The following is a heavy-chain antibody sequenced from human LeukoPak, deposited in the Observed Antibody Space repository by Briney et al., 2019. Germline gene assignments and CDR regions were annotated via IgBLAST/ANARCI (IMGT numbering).Heavy chain of an antibody. CDR2: ISSSSSTI. J-gene: IGHJ6*03. CDR3: ARDRRIQLWLGTMDV. CDR1: GFTFSSYS. Sequence: GGSLRLSCAASGFTFSSYSMNWVRQAPGKGLERVSYISSSSSTIYYADSVKGRFTISRDNAKNSLYLQMNSLRAEDTAVYYCARDRRIQLWLGTMDVWGKGTTVTVSS. D-gene: IGHD5-18*01. V-gene: IGHV3-48*01.